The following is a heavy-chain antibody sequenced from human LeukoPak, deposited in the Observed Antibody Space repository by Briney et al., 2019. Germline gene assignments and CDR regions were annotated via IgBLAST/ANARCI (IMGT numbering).Heavy chain of an antibody. CDR1: GYTFTSYG. CDR3: ARERYGSGSYYFDY. Sequence: ASVKVSCKASGYTFTSYGISWVRQAPGQGLEWMGWISAYNGSTNYAQKLQGRVTMTTDTSTSTAYMELRSLRSDDTAVYYCARERYGSGSYYFDYWGQGTLVTVSS. V-gene: IGHV1-18*01. D-gene: IGHD3-10*01. CDR2: ISAYNGST. J-gene: IGHJ4*02.